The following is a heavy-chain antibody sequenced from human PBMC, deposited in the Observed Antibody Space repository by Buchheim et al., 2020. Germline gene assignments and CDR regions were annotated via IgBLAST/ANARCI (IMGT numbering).Heavy chain of an antibody. CDR1: GFTFSSYG. V-gene: IGHV3-33*06. CDR3: AKDPSPSYNDSSGYSDY. D-gene: IGHD3-22*01. Sequence: QVQLVESGGGVVQPGRSLRLSCAASGFTFSSYGMHWVRQAPGKGLEWVAVIWCDGSNKYYADSVKGRFTISRDNSKNTLYLQMNSLRAEDTAVYYYAKDPSPSYNDSSGYSDYWGQGTL. J-gene: IGHJ4*02. CDR2: IWCDGSNK.